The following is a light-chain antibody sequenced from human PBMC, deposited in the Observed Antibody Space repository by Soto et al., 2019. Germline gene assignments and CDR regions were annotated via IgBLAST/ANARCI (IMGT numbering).Light chain of an antibody. Sequence: DIQMTQSPSSLYASVGDRVTITCRTSQSISNYLNWYQQKPGQAPKVLIFAASVLQSGVPSRFSGSGSGTDFTLTISSLQPEDFASYFCQQSYSIPALTFGGGTKVQIK. V-gene: IGKV1-39*01. CDR2: AAS. J-gene: IGKJ4*01. CDR1: QSISNY. CDR3: QQSYSIPALT.